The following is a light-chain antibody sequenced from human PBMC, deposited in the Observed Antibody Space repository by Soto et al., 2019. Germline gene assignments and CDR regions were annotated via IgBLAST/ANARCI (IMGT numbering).Light chain of an antibody. Sequence: EIVLTQSPGTLSLSPGERATLSCRASQSVSSSYLAWYQQEPGQAPRLLIYGASSRATGIPDRFSGSGSGTDFTLTISRLEPEDFAVYYCQQYDISPWTFGQGTKVDIK. CDR2: GAS. J-gene: IGKJ1*01. CDR3: QQYDISPWT. CDR1: QSVSSSY. V-gene: IGKV3-20*01.